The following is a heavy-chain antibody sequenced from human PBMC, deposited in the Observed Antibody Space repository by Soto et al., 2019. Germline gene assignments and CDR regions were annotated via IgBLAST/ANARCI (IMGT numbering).Heavy chain of an antibody. J-gene: IGHJ4*02. V-gene: IGHV3-23*01. Sequence: EVPLLESGGGLVQPGGSLRLSCAASGFTFSSYAMRWVRQAPGKGLEWVSAVSGSGGSTYYADSVKGRFTISRDNSKNTLYLQLNSLRAEDTALYYCARRGPGTYFDYWGQGTLVTVSS. CDR1: GFTFSSYA. CDR2: VSGSGGST. D-gene: IGHD6-13*01. CDR3: ARRGPGTYFDY.